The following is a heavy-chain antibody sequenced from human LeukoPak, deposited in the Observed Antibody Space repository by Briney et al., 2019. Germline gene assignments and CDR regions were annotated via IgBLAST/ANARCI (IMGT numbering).Heavy chain of an antibody. CDR3: AKDLDDFWRGYEVAFHI. D-gene: IGHD3-3*01. J-gene: IGHJ3*02. CDR2: ISGSADSK. CDR1: GFTFSSYA. Sequence: GGSLRLSCVVSGFTFSSYAMSWVRQAPGKGLEWVSAISGSADSKYYADSVKGRFTISRDNSKNTLYLQMNSLRAEDTAVYYCAKDLDDFWRGYEVAFHIWGQGAMVTVSS. V-gene: IGHV3-23*01.